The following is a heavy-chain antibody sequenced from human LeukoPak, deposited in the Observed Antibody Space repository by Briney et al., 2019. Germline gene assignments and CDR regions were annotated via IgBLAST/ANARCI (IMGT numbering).Heavy chain of an antibody. J-gene: IGHJ4*02. D-gene: IGHD6-19*01. CDR2: INSDGSNT. CDR1: GFTFSIYA. CDR3: ARAVSGWQAIDY. Sequence: GGSLRLSCAASGFTFSIYAMSWVRQAPGKGLVWVSDINSDGSNTRYADSVRGRFTISRDNAKEMVHLQMNSLRAEDTAVYYCARAVSGWQAIDYWGQGTLVTVSS. V-gene: IGHV3-74*01.